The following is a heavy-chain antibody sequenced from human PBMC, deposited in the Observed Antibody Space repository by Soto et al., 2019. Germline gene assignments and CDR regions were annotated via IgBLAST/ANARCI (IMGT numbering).Heavy chain of an antibody. Sequence: ASVKVSCKASGYTFTSNGISWVRQAPGQGLEWMGWISAYNGNTNCAQKLQGRATMTTDTSTSTAYMELRSLRSDDTAVYYCARDDCSGGSCYLDYWGQGTLVTVSS. CDR3: ARDDCSGGSCYLDY. J-gene: IGHJ4*02. D-gene: IGHD2-15*01. CDR2: ISAYNGNT. CDR1: GYTFTSNG. V-gene: IGHV1-18*01.